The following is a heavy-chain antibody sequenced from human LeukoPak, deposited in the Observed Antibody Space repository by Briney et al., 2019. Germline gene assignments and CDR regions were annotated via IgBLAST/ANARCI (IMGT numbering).Heavy chain of an antibody. V-gene: IGHV3-48*01. CDR3: ARAVVGTSCYGY. CDR2: ISSTSGTI. J-gene: IGHJ4*02. D-gene: IGHD2-2*01. CDR1: GFTFSSYT. Sequence: GGSLRLSCAASGFTFSSYTINWVRQAPGKGLEWISYISSTSGTIYYADSVKGRFTISRDNSKNTLYLQMNSLTAEDTAVYYCARAVVGTSCYGYWGQGTLVTVSS.